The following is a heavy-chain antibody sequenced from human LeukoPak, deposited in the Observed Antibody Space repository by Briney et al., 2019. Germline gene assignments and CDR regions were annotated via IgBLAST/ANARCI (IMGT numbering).Heavy chain of an antibody. J-gene: IGHJ4*02. Sequence: GGSLRLSCAASGFTFSRDGMHWVRQAPVKGLEWVAFMRHDGSDIYYAESVKGRFIISRDNSKNTLHLQMNSLRAEDTAVYYCARDNYGWAYDYWGQGTLVTVSS. CDR1: GFTFSRDG. CDR2: MRHDGSDI. D-gene: IGHD6-19*01. CDR3: ARDNYGWAYDY. V-gene: IGHV3-30*02.